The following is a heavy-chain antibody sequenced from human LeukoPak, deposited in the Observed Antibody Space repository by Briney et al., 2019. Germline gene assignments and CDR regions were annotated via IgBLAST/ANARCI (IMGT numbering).Heavy chain of an antibody. Sequence: ASVKVSCKASGYTFTSYGISWVRQAPGQGLEWMGWISAYNGNTNYAQKLQGRVTMTTDTSTSTAYMELRSLRSDDTAVYYCARDFIVVVPHYYYYMDVWGKGTTVTVSS. V-gene: IGHV1-18*01. D-gene: IGHD2-2*01. CDR3: ARDFIVVVPHYYYYMDV. J-gene: IGHJ6*03. CDR2: ISAYNGNT. CDR1: GYTFTSYG.